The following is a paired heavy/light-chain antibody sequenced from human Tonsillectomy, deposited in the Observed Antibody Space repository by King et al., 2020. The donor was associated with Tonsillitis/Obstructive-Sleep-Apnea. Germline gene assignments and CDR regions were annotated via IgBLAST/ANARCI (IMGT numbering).Heavy chain of an antibody. CDR3: ATLQGGEEPY. V-gene: IGHV4-39*02. D-gene: IGHD1-26*01. J-gene: IGHJ4*02. CDR1: GDSIRSNSFY. CDR2: IYSSGTS. Sequence: QLQLQESGPGLVQPSETLSLTCTVSGDSIRSNSFYWVWIRQPPGKGLEWIGAIYSSGTSYYNPSLKSRVTISVDTSKNHFSLKLNSVTAADTAVYYCATLQGGEEPYWGQGTLVTVSS.
Light chain of an antibody. CDR1: QSVLYSSNNKNY. Sequence: DIVMTQSPDSLAVSLGERATINCKSSQSVLYSSNNKNYLAWYQQKPRQPPKLLIYWASTRASGVPDRFSGSESGTDFTLTISSLQAEDVAVYYCQQYYSTPQWTFGQGTKVEIK. V-gene: IGKV4-1*01. CDR2: WAS. CDR3: QQYYSTPQWT. J-gene: IGKJ1*01.